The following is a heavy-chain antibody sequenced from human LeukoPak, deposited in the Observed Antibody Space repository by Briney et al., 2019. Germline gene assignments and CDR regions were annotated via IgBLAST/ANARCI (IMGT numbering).Heavy chain of an antibody. V-gene: IGHV4-61*02. Sequence: SQTLSLTCTVSGGSISSGSYYWTWIRQPAGKGLEWIGRIYTSGSTNYNPSLKSRVTISVDTSKNQFSLKLSSVTAADTAVYYCARTWLGYYRMDVWGQGTTVTVSS. J-gene: IGHJ6*02. CDR3: ARTWLGYYRMDV. CDR2: IYTSGST. D-gene: IGHD3-10*01. CDR1: GGSISSGSYY.